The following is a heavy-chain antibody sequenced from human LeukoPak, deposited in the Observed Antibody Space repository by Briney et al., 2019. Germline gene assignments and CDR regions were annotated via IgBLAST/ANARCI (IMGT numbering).Heavy chain of an antibody. V-gene: IGHV1-46*01. J-gene: IGHJ3*02. CDR3: ARDSGGYSRENAFDI. Sequence: GASVKVSCKASGYTFTSYYMHWVRQAPGQGLEWMGIINPSGGSTSYAQRFQGRVTMTRDTSTSTVYMELSSLRSEDTAVYYCARDSGGYSRENAFDIWGQGTMVTVSS. CDR1: GYTFTSYY. D-gene: IGHD5-18*01. CDR2: INPSGGST.